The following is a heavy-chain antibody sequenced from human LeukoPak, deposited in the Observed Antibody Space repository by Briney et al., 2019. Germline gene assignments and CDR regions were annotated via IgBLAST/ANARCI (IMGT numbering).Heavy chain of an antibody. J-gene: IGHJ6*03. CDR2: INQSGST. CDR1: GGSFSGYY. CDR3: AAGCSSTSCYWYYYTDV. D-gene: IGHD2-2*01. V-gene: IGHV4-34*01. Sequence: PSETLSLTCAVYGGSFSGYYWSWIRRPPGKGLEWIGEINQSGSTNYNPSLKSRVTISVDTSKKQFSLRLSPVTAADTAVYYCAAGCSSTSCYWYYYTDVWGKGTTVTVSS.